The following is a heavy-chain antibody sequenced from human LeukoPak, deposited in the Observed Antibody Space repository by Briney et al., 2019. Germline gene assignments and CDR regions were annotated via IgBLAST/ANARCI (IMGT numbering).Heavy chain of an antibody. CDR1: GASVSGDY. CDR3: AKDIVATIGPYYYYGMDV. Sequence: LSLTCTVSGASVSGDYWSWVRQAPGKGLEWVAVISYDGSNKYYADSVKGRFTISRDNSKNTLYLQMNSLRAEDTAVYYCAKDIVATIGPYYYYGMDVWGQGTTVTVSS. V-gene: IGHV3-30*18. CDR2: ISYDGSNK. D-gene: IGHD5-12*01. J-gene: IGHJ6*02.